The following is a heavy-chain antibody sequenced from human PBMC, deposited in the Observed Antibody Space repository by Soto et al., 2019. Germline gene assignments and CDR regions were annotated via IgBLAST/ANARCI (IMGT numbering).Heavy chain of an antibody. J-gene: IGHJ5*02. CDR1: GGSISSGGYY. V-gene: IGHV4-31*03. D-gene: IGHD4-4*01. CDR2: IYYSGST. CDR3: ANSHYGNQWVWFDP. Sequence: QVQLQESGPGLVKPSQTLSLTCTVSGGSISSGGYYWSWIRQHPGKGLEWIGYIYYSGSTYYNPSLKSRVTTSVDTSKNQFSLKLSSVTAADTAVYYCANSHYGNQWVWFDPWGQGTLVTVSS.